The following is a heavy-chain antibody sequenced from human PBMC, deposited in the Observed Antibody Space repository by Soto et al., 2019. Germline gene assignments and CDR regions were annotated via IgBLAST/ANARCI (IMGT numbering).Heavy chain of an antibody. CDR1: GFTFSSCT. CDR2: ISPSTSHI. V-gene: IGHV3-21*01. Sequence: EVPLVESGGGLVKPGGSLRLSCAVSGFTFSSCTMNWVRQAPGKGLEWVSSISPSTSHIYYADSVKGRSTISRDNARNSLFLQMNSLRAEDTAVYYCSGCSGGACHQNYGMDVWGQGTTVTVSS. J-gene: IGHJ6*02. CDR3: SGCSGGACHQNYGMDV. D-gene: IGHD2-15*01.